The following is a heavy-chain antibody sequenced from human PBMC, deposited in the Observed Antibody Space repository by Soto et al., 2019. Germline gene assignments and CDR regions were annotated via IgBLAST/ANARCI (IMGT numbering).Heavy chain of an antibody. CDR3: AKGSIEYSASVDN. CDR1: GFSFSSYA. D-gene: IGHD5-12*01. Sequence: EVQLLESAGGLVQPGGSLRLSCAASGFSFSSYAMVWVRQAPGKGLEWVSVISARGGSSYFADSVKGRFTISRDNSKNLLSLEMNSLRAEDTAIYFCAKGSIEYSASVDNWGQGTLVLVSS. V-gene: IGHV3-23*01. J-gene: IGHJ4*02. CDR2: ISARGGSS.